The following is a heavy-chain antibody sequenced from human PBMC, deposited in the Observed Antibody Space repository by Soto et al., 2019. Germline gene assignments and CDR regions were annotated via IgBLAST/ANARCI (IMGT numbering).Heavy chain of an antibody. V-gene: IGHV1-18*01. CDR1: GSTFTSYG. D-gene: IGHD2-2*01. Sequence: VKVSCKASGSTFTSYGISWVRQAPGKGLAWMGWISAYNGNTNYAQKLQGRVTMTTDTSTSTAYMGLRGLRYDDTAVYYCARLGCSSTSCYPHLEYYYYCMDVWGQGTTVTVCS. J-gene: IGHJ6*01. CDR3: ARLGCSSTSCYPHLEYYYYCMDV. CDR2: ISAYNGNT.